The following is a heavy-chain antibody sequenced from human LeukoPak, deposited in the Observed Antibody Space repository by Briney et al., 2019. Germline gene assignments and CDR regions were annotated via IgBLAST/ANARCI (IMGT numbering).Heavy chain of an antibody. Sequence: GGSLRLSCAASGFTFSSYAMSWVRQAPGKGLEWVSAISGSGGSTYYADSVKGRFTISIDNSKNMLYLQMNSLRAEDTAVYYCATHWRGTVTTSYWGQGTLVTVSS. V-gene: IGHV3-23*01. J-gene: IGHJ4*02. CDR2: ISGSGGST. CDR3: ATHWRGTVTTSY. D-gene: IGHD4-17*01. CDR1: GFTFSSYA.